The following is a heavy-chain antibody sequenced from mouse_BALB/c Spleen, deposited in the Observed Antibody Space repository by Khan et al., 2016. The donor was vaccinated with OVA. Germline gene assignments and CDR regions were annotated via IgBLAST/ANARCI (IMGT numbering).Heavy chain of an antibody. D-gene: IGHD1-1*01. J-gene: IGHJ3*01. V-gene: IGHV1-9*01. CDR1: GYTFSSYW. Sequence: VQLQESGAELMKPGASVKISCKATGYTFSSYWIEWVKPRPGHGLEWIGEILPGSGSNNYNEKFKGKATFTADTSSNTAYMQLSSLTSEDSAVYYCARGNYYGSSSWFGYWGQGTLVTVS. CDR3: ARGNYYGSSSWFGY. CDR2: ILPGSGSN.